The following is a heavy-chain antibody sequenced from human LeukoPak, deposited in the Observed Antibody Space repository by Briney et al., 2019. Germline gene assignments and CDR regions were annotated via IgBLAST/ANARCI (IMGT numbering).Heavy chain of an antibody. CDR2: MNQDGSEK. Sequence: GGSLRLSCAASGFTFSNFWMTWVRRAPGKGLEWVANMNQDGSEKYYVDSVKGRFAISRDNAKNSLYLQMNSLRSEDTAVYYCASGSGWIINYWGQGTLVTVSS. CDR1: GFTFSNFW. D-gene: IGHD6-19*01. V-gene: IGHV3-7*05. J-gene: IGHJ4*02. CDR3: ASGSGWIINY.